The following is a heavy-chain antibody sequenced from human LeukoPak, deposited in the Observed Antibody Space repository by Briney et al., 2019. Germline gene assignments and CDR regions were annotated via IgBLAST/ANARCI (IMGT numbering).Heavy chain of an antibody. J-gene: IGHJ3*01. CDR3: ASDSGHAFYF. V-gene: IGHV3-74*01. CDR1: GFTFSTAR. Sequence: PGGSLRLSCAASGFTFSTARMHWVRQAPGKGLVWVSRIYSDGSDKTYADSVRGRFTISRDNAKNTVYQQMNSLRAEDSAVYYCASDSGHAFYFWGQGTMVTVSS. CDR2: IYSDGSDK. D-gene: IGHD3-10*01.